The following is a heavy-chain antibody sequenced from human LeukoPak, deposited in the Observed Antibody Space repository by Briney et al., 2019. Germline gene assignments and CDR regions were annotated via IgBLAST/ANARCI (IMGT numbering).Heavy chain of an antibody. D-gene: IGHD3-16*02. Sequence: QSGRSLRLSCVASGLSISGQWMNWVRQDPGQGLEWVANIKHDGSEEYYVDSVKGRFTVSRDDGRNSVSQQMNSVRAEDTAVYYCGYTNNFYHWGQGTLVVVSS. CDR2: IKHDGSEE. J-gene: IGHJ4*02. CDR3: GYTNNFYH. V-gene: IGHV3-7*01. CDR1: GLSISGQW.